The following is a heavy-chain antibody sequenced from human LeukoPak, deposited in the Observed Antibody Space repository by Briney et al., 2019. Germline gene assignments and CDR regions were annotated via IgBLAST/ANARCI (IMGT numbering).Heavy chain of an antibody. CDR1: GGSISSSSYY. J-gene: IGHJ3*01. CDR2: IYYSGST. V-gene: IGHV4-39*01. D-gene: IGHD3-9*01. Sequence: PSETLSLTCTVSGGSISSSSYYWGWIRQPPGKGREWVGSIYYSGSTYYNPSLKSRVTISVATSKTQFSLKLSSVTAADTAVYYCATQGRAYYDILTGYILDAFDVWGQGTMVTVSS. CDR3: ATQGRAYYDILTGYILDAFDV.